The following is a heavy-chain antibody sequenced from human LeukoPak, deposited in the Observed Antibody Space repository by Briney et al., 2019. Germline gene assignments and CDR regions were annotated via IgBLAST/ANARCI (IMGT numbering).Heavy chain of an antibody. V-gene: IGHV1-18*01. CDR1: GYTFTSYG. J-gene: IGHJ4*02. CDR3: ARDSLPNYDSSGYYANRDY. CDR2: ISAYNGNT. Sequence: ASVKVSCKASGYTFTSYGISWVRQAPGQGLEWMGWISAYNGNTNYAQKPQGRVTMTTDTSTSTAYMELRSLRSDDTAVYYCARDSLPNYDSSGYYANRDYWGQGTLVTVSS. D-gene: IGHD3-22*01.